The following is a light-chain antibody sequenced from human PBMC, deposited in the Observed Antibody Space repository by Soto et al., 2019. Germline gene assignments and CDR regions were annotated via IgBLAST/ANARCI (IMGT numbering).Light chain of an antibody. CDR1: PGISNW. CDR3: QQRSNWPWT. CDR2: AAS. Sequence: DIQMTQTPSSVSATVGDRVTITCRASPGISNWLAWYQQKPGKAPKLLIYAASSLQSGVPSRFSGSGSGTDFTLTISSLEPEDFAVYYCQQRSNWPWTFGLGT. J-gene: IGKJ1*01. V-gene: IGKV1-12*01.